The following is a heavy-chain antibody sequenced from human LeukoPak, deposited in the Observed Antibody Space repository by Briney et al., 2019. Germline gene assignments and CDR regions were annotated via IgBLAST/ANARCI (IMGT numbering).Heavy chain of an antibody. CDR3: AKDEIRKAVAGPSGDDY. D-gene: IGHD6-19*01. J-gene: IGHJ4*02. Sequence: GGSLRLSCAASGFTFDNYAMSWVRQAPGKGLEWVSAISGSGGSTYYADSVKGRFTISRDNSKNTLYLQMNSLRAEDTAVYYCAKDEIRKAVAGPSGDDYWGQGTLVAVSS. CDR2: ISGSGGST. CDR1: GFTFDNYA. V-gene: IGHV3-23*01.